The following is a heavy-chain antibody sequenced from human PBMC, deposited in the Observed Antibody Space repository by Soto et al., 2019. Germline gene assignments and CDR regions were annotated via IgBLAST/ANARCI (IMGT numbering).Heavy chain of an antibody. CDR3: ACSAPYYYYGMDV. D-gene: IGHD3-10*02. CDR2: IDPSESYT. V-gene: IGHV5-10-1*01. Sequence: GESLKISCKGSGYSFTSYWISWVRQMPGKGLEWMGRIDPSESYTNYSPSFQGHVTISADKSISTAYLQWSSLKASDTAMYYCACSAPYYYYGMDVWRQGTTGTVAS. CDR1: GYSFTSYW. J-gene: IGHJ6*02.